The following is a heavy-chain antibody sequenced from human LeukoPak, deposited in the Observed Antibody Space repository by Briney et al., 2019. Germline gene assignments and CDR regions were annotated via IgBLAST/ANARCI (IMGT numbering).Heavy chain of an antibody. Sequence: PGGSLRLSCAASGFTFDDYAMHWVRQAPGKGLEWVSGISWNSGSVHYVDSVKGRFTISRDNAKNSLYLQMNSLRAEDTAFYYCAKDLDRSGWYIFPGDWGQGTLVTVSS. D-gene: IGHD6-19*01. CDR1: GFTFDDYA. V-gene: IGHV3-9*01. CDR2: ISWNSGSV. J-gene: IGHJ4*02. CDR3: AKDLDRSGWYIFPGD.